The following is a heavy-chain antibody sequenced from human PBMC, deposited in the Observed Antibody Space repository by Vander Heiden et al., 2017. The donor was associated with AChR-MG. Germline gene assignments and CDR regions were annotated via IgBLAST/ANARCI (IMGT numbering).Heavy chain of an antibody. J-gene: IGHJ4*02. CDR3: ARPLLYGDYQHYFDY. D-gene: IGHD4-17*01. Sequence: EVQLVQSGAEVKKPGESLKISCKASGYSFTSYWIGWVRQMPGKGLEWMGIIYPGDSDTRYSPSFQGQVTISADKSISTAYLQWSSLKASDTAMYYCARPLLYGDYQHYFDYWGQGTLVTVSS. CDR2: IYPGDSDT. CDR1: GYSFTSYW. V-gene: IGHV5-51*01.